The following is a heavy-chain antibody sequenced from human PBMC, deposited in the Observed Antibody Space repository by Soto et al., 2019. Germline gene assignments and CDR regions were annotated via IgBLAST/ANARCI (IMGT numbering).Heavy chain of an antibody. CDR1: GYSIASGYY. V-gene: IGHV4-38-2*01. Sequence: PSETLSLTCAVSGYSIASGYYWAWIRQSPGKGLEWIGSIYRAGSVYYNPSLNSRVAVSLDTSKNHFSLKLTSVTAADTAVYDCARTVDYYGMDVWGQGTTVTVSS. CDR2: IYRAGSV. J-gene: IGHJ6*02. CDR3: ARTVDYYGMDV.